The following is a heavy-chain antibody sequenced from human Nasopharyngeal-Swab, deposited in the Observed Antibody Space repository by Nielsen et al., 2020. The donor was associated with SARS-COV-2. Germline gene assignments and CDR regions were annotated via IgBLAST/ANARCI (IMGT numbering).Heavy chain of an antibody. Sequence: SETLSLTCTVSGGSISSGDYYWSWIRQPPGKGLEWIGYIYCSGSTHYNPSLKSRVTISVDTSKNQFSLKLNSVTAADTAVYYCARARVGHCSSTSCYRLWDCWGQGTLVSVSS. CDR2: IYCSGST. CDR1: GGSISSGDYY. D-gene: IGHD2-2*02. V-gene: IGHV4-30-4*08. J-gene: IGHJ4*02. CDR3: ARARVGHCSSTSCYRLWDC.